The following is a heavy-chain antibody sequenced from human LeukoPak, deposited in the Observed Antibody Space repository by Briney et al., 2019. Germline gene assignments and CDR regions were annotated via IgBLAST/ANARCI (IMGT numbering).Heavy chain of an antibody. CDR1: GFTFSSYA. CDR2: ISSNGGST. CDR3: ARAATVTTYYYYYGMDV. V-gene: IGHV3-64*01. Sequence: GGSLTLSCAASGFTFSSYAMHWVRQAPGKGLEYVSSISSNGGSTYYANSVKGRFTISRDNSKNTLYLQMGSLRAEDMAVYYCARAATVTTYYYYYGMDVWGQGTTVTVSS. J-gene: IGHJ6*02. D-gene: IGHD4-17*01.